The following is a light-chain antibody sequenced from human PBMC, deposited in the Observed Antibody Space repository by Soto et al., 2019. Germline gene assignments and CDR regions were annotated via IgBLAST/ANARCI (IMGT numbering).Light chain of an antibody. CDR2: GTS. V-gene: IGKV3-20*01. CDR3: QQYASSPRT. CDR1: QSVTSSY. J-gene: IGKJ1*01. Sequence: EIVLTQSPGTLSLAPGEGATLSCRASQSVTSSYLAWYQQNPGHAPRLFIFGTSNRATGIPDRFRGSGSGTYFTLTISSLEPEDFAVYYCQQYASSPRTFGEGIKGEIK.